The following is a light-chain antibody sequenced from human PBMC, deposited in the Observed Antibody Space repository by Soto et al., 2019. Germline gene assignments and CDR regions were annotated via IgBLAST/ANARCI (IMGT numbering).Light chain of an antibody. CDR1: SSDVGSYNL. V-gene: IGLV2-23*01. CDR2: EGS. J-gene: IGLJ3*02. Sequence: QSALTQPASVSGSPGQSITISCTGTSSDVGSYNLVSWYQQHPGKAPKLMIYEGSKRPSGVSNRFSGSKSGNTASLTISGLKSEDEADYYCCSYSGSSTWVFGGGTKLTV. CDR3: CSYSGSSTWV.